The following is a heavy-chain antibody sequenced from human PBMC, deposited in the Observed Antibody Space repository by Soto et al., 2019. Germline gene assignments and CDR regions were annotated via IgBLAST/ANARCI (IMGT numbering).Heavy chain of an antibody. CDR3: AREGGPITMIGPDYYFDY. D-gene: IGHD3-22*01. CDR2: IIPILGIA. J-gene: IGHJ4*02. V-gene: IGHV1-69*08. CDR1: GGTFSSYT. Sequence: QVQLVQSGAEVKKPGSSVKVSCKASGGTFSSYTISWVRQAPGQGLEWMGRIIPILGIANYAQKFQGRVTITADKSTSTAYMELSSLRSEDTAVYYCAREGGPITMIGPDYYFDYWGQGTLVTVSS.